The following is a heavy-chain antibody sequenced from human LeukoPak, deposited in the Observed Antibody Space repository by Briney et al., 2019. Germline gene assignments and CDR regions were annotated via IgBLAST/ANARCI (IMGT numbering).Heavy chain of an antibody. Sequence: GGSLRLSCAASGFTFSSYWMSWVRQAPGKGPEWVANIKQDGSEKYYVDSVKGRFTISRDNAKNSLYLQMNSLRAEDTAVYYCARVITMVRGVIDIWGQGTMVTVSS. CDR2: IKQDGSEK. CDR3: ARVITMVRGVIDI. V-gene: IGHV3-7*03. CDR1: GFTFSSYW. D-gene: IGHD3-10*01. J-gene: IGHJ3*02.